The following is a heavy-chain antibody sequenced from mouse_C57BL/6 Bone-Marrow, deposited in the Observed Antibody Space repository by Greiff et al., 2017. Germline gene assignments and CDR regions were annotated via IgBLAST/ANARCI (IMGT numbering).Heavy chain of an antibody. CDR1: GYTFTSYW. CDR2: IDPSDSET. CDR3: ARDYYGYDGSLAMDY. D-gene: IGHD2-2*01. Sequence: VQLQQPGAELVRPGSSVKLSCKASGYTFTSYWMHWVKQRPIQGLEWIGNIDPSDSETHYNQKFKDKATLTVDKSSSTAYMQLSSLTSEDSAVYYCARDYYGYDGSLAMDYWGQGTSVTVSS. V-gene: IGHV1-52*01. J-gene: IGHJ4*01.